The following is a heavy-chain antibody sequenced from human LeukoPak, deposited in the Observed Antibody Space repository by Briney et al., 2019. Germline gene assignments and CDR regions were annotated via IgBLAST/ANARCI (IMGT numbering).Heavy chain of an antibody. CDR1: GFTFSSYA. V-gene: IGHV3-23*01. J-gene: IGHJ4*02. Sequence: PGGSLRLSCAASGFTFSSYAMGWVRQAPGKGLEWVSVIGGSGYYTHYADSVRGRFTISRDNSKNTLYMQMNSLRAEDTALYYCAKMGGYCSSTTCYRFDYWGQGTLVTVSS. CDR3: AKMGGYCSSTTCYRFDY. D-gene: IGHD2-2*01. CDR2: IGGSGYYT.